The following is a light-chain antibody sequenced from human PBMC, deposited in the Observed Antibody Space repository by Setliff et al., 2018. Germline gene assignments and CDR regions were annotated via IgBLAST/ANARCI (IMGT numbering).Light chain of an antibody. J-gene: IGLJ1*01. CDR1: SSDIGGYNY. CDR3: SSYAGSRNFYV. CDR2: EVN. Sequence: QSALAQPPSASGSPGQSVTISCTGTSSDIGGYNYVPWYQQHPGKAPKLMIYEVNKRPSGVPDRFSGSKSGNTASLTVSGLQAEDEADYYCSSYAGSRNFYVFGTGTKVTVL. V-gene: IGLV2-8*01.